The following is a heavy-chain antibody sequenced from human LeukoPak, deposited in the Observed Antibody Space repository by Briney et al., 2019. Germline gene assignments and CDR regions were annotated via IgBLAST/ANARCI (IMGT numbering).Heavy chain of an antibody. V-gene: IGHV4-34*01. Sequence: SETLSLTCSVHGSSFTGYYWSWIRQPPGKGLEWIGERNHRGSSYLNPSFESRVTISLDMSRKQFSLNLTSVTAADTAFYYCARGSGSYSGAADYWGQGTLVTVSS. J-gene: IGHJ4*02. CDR3: ARGSGSYSGAADY. CDR1: GSSFTGYY. D-gene: IGHD6-19*01. CDR2: RNHRGSS.